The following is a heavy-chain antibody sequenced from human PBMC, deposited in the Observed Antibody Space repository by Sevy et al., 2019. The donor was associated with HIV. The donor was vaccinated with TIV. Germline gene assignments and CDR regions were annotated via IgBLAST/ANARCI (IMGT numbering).Heavy chain of an antibody. J-gene: IGHJ4*02. CDR1: GFTFSTYG. Sequence: GGSLRLSCAASGFTFSTYGMHWVRQAPGKGLEWVALIWFDGSNTYYADSVKGRFTISRDIAKNTLHLQMNSLRAEDTAVYYGARDLEFYDYGDYGPAFMPDYWGQGTLVTVSS. V-gene: IGHV3-33*01. D-gene: IGHD4-17*01. CDR3: ARDLEFYDYGDYGPAFMPDY. CDR2: IWFDGSNT.